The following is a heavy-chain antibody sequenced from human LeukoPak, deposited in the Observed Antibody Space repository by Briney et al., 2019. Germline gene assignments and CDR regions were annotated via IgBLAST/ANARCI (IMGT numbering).Heavy chain of an antibody. CDR2: IYYIGST. D-gene: IGHD5-18*01. CDR3: ARADVDTAMVYFDY. Sequence: SETLSLTCTVSGGSISSYYWSWIRQPPGKGLEWIGYIYYIGSTNYNPSLKRRVTISVDTSKNQFSLKLSSVTAADTAVYYCARADVDTAMVYFDYWGQGTLVTVSS. J-gene: IGHJ4*02. CDR1: GGSISSYY. V-gene: IGHV4-59*01.